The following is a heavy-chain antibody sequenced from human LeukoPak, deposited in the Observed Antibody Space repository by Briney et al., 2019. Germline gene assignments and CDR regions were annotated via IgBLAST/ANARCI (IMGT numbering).Heavy chain of an antibody. CDR3: ARDPAGIQLWLGRYFDY. CDR1: GFTFSSYW. J-gene: IGHJ4*02. D-gene: IGHD5-18*01. V-gene: IGHV3-74*01. Sequence: GGSLRLSCAASGFTFSSYWMHWVRQAPGKGLVWVSRINSDGSSTSYADSVKGRFTISRDNAKNTLYPQMNSLRAEDTAVYYCARDPAGIQLWLGRYFDYWGQGTLVTVSS. CDR2: INSDGSST.